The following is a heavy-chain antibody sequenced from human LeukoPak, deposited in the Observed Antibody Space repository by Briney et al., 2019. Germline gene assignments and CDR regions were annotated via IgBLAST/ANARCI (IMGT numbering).Heavy chain of an antibody. Sequence: PGGSLRLSCAASGFTFSSYWMSWVRQPPGKGLEWVSPVSGSGGSSYYADSVKGRFTISRDNSKNTLYLQMNSLRAEDTAVYYCAKGRGSSWFTSSYSMDVWGKGTTVTVSS. V-gene: IGHV3-23*01. CDR2: VSGSGGSS. CDR3: AKGRGSSWFTSSYSMDV. D-gene: IGHD6-13*01. CDR1: GFTFSSYW. J-gene: IGHJ6*03.